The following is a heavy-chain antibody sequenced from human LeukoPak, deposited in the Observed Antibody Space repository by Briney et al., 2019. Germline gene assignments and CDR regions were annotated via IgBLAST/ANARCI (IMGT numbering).Heavy chain of an antibody. D-gene: IGHD6-19*01. Sequence: GASVKVSCKSSGYTFTSYAFSWVRQAPGQGLEWMGWISAYNGNTNYAQKLQGRVTMTTDTSTTTAYMELRSLRSDDTAVYYCARDKSGLAVAGSNFDYWGQEPWSPSPQ. CDR1: GYTFTSYA. CDR2: ISAYNGNT. V-gene: IGHV1-18*01. J-gene: IGHJ4*01. CDR3: ARDKSGLAVAGSNFDY.